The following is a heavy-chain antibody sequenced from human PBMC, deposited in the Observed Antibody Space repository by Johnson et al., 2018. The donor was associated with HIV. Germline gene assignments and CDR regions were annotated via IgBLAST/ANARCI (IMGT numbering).Heavy chain of an antibody. CDR3: ASSFDYGDAFDL. Sequence: VQLMESGGGVVQPGRSVRLSCAASGFTVSSNYMSWVRQAPGKGLEWVSVIYRGGRTYYADSVKGRFTISRDNSKNTLSLQMNSLRAEDTAVYYCASSFDYGDAFDLWGQGTMVTVSS. V-gene: IGHV3-66*01. CDR1: GFTVSSNY. D-gene: IGHD4-17*01. J-gene: IGHJ3*01. CDR2: IYRGGRT.